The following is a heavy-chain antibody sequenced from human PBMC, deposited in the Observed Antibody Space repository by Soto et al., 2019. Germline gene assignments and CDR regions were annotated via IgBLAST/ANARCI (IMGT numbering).Heavy chain of an antibody. CDR1: GGSISSYY. Sequence: ASETLSLTCTVSGGSISSYYWSWIRQPPGKGLEWIGYIYYSGSTNYNPSLKSRVTISVDTSKNQFSLKLSSVTAADTAVYYCARDQTYCSSTSCYNWFDPWGQGTLVTVSS. D-gene: IGHD2-2*01. J-gene: IGHJ5*02. CDR3: ARDQTYCSSTSCYNWFDP. CDR2: IYYSGST. V-gene: IGHV4-59*01.